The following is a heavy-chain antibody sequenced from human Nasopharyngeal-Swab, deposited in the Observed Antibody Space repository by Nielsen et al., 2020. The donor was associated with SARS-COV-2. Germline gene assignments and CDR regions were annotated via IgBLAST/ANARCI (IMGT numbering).Heavy chain of an antibody. CDR1: GFTFSSYS. Sequence: GGSLRLPCAASGFTFSSYSMNWVRQTPGKGLEWVSSISSSSSYIYYADSVKGRFTITRDNAKNSLYLQMNSLRAEDAAVYYCARDDIGYYYGMDVWGQGTTVTVSS. CDR3: ARDDIGYYYGMDV. CDR2: ISSSSSYI. J-gene: IGHJ6*02. V-gene: IGHV3-21*01. D-gene: IGHD5-12*01.